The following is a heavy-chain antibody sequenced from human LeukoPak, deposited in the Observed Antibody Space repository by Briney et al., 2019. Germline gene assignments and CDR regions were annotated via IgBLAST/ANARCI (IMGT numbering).Heavy chain of an antibody. V-gene: IGHV3-74*03. Sequence: GGSLGLSCAASGFTFSRDWMHWVRQPPGKGLVWVSRISDDGSITTYADSVQGRFTISRDNAKSTVFLQMNSLRVEVTAVYFCVRRYYEYNVYDRHFVFWGQGILVTVCS. CDR1: GFTFSRDW. D-gene: IGHD5/OR15-5a*01. J-gene: IGHJ4*02. CDR3: VRRYYEYNVYDRHFVF. CDR2: ISDDGSIT.